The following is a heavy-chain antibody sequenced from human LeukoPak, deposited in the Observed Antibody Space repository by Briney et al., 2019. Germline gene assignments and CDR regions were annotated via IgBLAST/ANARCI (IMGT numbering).Heavy chain of an antibody. V-gene: IGHV3-74*01. Sequence: GGSLRLSCAVSGFTFSNYWMHWVRQAPGKGLVYVSRINSDGSSTTYADSVKGRITISRDNAKHTLYLQMNSLRAEDTAVYYCARGHSSGYSYDAFDIWGQGTMVTVSS. CDR3: ARGHSSGYSYDAFDI. CDR2: INSDGSST. D-gene: IGHD3-22*01. J-gene: IGHJ3*02. CDR1: GFTFSNYW.